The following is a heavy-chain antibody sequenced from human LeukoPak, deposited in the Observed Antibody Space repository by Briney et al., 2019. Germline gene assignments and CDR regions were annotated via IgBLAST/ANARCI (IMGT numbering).Heavy chain of an antibody. Sequence: PGRSLRLSCAASGITLSSYAMHWVRQAPGKGLEWVALISYDGSNKYYADSVKGRFTISRDNSKNTLYLQMNSLRAEDTAVYYCANVRWQQLETYYFDYWGQGTLVTVSS. CDR1: GITLSSYA. CDR2: ISYDGSNK. D-gene: IGHD6-13*01. V-gene: IGHV3-30*18. J-gene: IGHJ4*02. CDR3: ANVRWQQLETYYFDY.